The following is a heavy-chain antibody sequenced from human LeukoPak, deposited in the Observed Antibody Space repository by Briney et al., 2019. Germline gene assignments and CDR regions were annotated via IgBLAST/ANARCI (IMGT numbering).Heavy chain of an antibody. CDR2: IRYDGSNK. V-gene: IGHV3-30*02. CDR1: GFTFSSYG. CDR3: AKDSTYSYGPYYFDY. D-gene: IGHD5-18*01. J-gene: IGHJ4*02. Sequence: GGSLRLSCAASGFTFSSYGMHWVRQAPGKGLEWVAFIRYDGSNKYYADSVKGRFTISRDNSKNTLYLQMNSLRAEDTAVYYCAKDSTYSYGPYYFDYWGQGTLVTVSS.